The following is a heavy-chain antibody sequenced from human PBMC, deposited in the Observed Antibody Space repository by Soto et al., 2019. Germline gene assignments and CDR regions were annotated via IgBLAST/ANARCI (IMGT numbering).Heavy chain of an antibody. J-gene: IGHJ5*01. D-gene: IGHD5-12*01. CDR3: AGDQGPTTSENWFNS. V-gene: IGHV1-18*01. CDR2: ISTYSGDT. Sequence: QVHLVQSGVEVKTPGASVKVSCQASGYTFFTYDISWVRQAPGQGLEWMGWISTYSGDTKYAQKFQGRVTMTTDTSKTTAYLELKRLRSDYTAVYYCAGDQGPTTSENWFNSWGQGALVTGSS. CDR1: GYTFFTYD.